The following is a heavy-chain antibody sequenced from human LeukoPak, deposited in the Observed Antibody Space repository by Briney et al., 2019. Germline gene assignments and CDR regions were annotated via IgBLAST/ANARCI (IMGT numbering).Heavy chain of an antibody. CDR1: GFTFRSYA. Sequence: GGSLSLSCAASGFTFRSYAMSWVRDAPGEGLEWVSAISGSGGATKYADSVKGRFTISRDNSKNTVYLQMNSLRAEDTAVYYCAKDPSIHLAYDYFDCWGQGTLVTVSS. V-gene: IGHV3-23*01. CDR3: AKDPSIHLAYDYFDC. J-gene: IGHJ4*02. D-gene: IGHD2-21*01. CDR2: ISGSGGAT.